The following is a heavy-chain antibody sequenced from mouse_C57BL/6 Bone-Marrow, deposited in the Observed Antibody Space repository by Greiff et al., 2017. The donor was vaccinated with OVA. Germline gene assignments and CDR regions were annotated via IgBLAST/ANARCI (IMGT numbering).Heavy chain of an antibody. CDR3: ARMVTTPFAY. J-gene: IGHJ3*01. Sequence: QVQLQQPGAELVKPGASVKLPCKASGYTFTSYWMQWVKQRPGQGLEWIGEIDPSDSYTNYNQKFKGKATLTVDTSSSTAYMQLSSLTSEDSAVYYCARMVTTPFAYWGQGTLVTVSA. CDR2: IDPSDSYT. CDR1: GYTFTSYW. D-gene: IGHD2-3*01. V-gene: IGHV1-50*01.